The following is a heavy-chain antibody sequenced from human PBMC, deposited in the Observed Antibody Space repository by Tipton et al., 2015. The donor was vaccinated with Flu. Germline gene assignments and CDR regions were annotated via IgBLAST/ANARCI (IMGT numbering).Heavy chain of an antibody. D-gene: IGHD5-12*01. CDR2: INDSGSA. J-gene: IGHJ4*02. CDR3: ARGTGYGTYFDS. V-gene: IGHV4-34*01. CDR1: GGTFSGYY. Sequence: GLVKPSETLSLTCAVYGGTFSGYYWTWIRQPPGKRLEWIGEINDSGSANYNPSLKSQVTMSVDTSKNQFSLKVKSVTAADTAVYYCARGTGYGTYFDSWGRGTPVTVSS.